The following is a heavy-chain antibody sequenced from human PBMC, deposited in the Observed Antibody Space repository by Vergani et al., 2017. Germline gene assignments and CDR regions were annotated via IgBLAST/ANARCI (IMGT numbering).Heavy chain of an antibody. J-gene: IGHJ6*03. CDR2: INPNSGGT. CDR3: ARAGLYYYGTNYYYMDV. CDR1: GYTFTGYY. Sequence: QVQLVQSGAEVKKPGASVQVSCKASGYTFTGYYMHWVRQAPGQGLKWMGWINPNSGGTHFAQEFEGRVTMTRDTSISTAYMELSRLRSDDTAVYYCARAGLYYYGTNYYYMDVWGKGTTVTVSS. D-gene: IGHD3-10*01. V-gene: IGHV1-2*02.